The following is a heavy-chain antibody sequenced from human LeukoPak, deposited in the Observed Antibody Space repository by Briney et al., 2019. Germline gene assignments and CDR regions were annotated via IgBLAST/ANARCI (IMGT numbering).Heavy chain of an antibody. Sequence: GGSLILSCAASGFTFSSYAMSWVRQAPGKVLEWVSAISGSGGSTYYADSVKGRFTISRDNSKNTLYLQMNSLRAEDTAVYYCARSHYGSGSYFAYGMDVWGQGTTVTVSS. J-gene: IGHJ6*02. D-gene: IGHD3-10*01. V-gene: IGHV3-23*01. CDR3: ARSHYGSGSYFAYGMDV. CDR1: GFTFSSYA. CDR2: ISGSGGST.